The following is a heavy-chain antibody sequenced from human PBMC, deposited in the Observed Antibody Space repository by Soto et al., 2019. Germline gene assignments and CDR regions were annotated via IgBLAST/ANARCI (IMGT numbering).Heavy chain of an antibody. V-gene: IGHV4-31*03. CDR1: GGTISSGGYY. CDR2: IYYSGST. Sequence: SETLSLTCTVSGGTISSGGYYWSWIRQHPGKGLEWIGYIYYSGSTYYHPSLKSRITISIDTSKNQFSLKLSSVTAADTAVYFCARSEDINYYYYMDVWGKGTTVT. CDR3: ARSEDINYYYYMDV. J-gene: IGHJ6*03. D-gene: IGHD2-15*01.